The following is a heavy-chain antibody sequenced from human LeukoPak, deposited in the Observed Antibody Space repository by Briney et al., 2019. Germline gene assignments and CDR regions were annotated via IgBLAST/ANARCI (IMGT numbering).Heavy chain of an antibody. CDR1: GFTFSSYSMN. J-gene: IGHJ6*03. CDR2: VHYSGST. V-gene: IGHV4-59*05. Sequence: GSLRLSCAASGFTFSSYSMNWVRQAPGKGLEWIGSVHYSGSTYDNPSLKSRVTISVDTSKTQFYLKLSFVTAADTAIYFCARHWLRGAAKPGYMDVWGKGTTVTVSS. D-gene: IGHD5-18*01. CDR3: ARHWLRGAAKPGYMDV.